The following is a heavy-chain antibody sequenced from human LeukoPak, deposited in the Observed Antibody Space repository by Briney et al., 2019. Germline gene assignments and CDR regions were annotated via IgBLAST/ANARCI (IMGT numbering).Heavy chain of an antibody. J-gene: IGHJ4*02. Sequence: ASVKVSCKASGYTFTSYGISWVRQAPGQGLEWMGWISAYNGKTNYAQKLQGRVTMTTDTSTSTAYMELRRPTSDDTAVYYCARAGWQQPFDYWGQGTLVTVSS. CDR3: ARAGWQQPFDY. CDR2: ISAYNGKT. D-gene: IGHD6-13*01. V-gene: IGHV1-18*01. CDR1: GYTFTSYG.